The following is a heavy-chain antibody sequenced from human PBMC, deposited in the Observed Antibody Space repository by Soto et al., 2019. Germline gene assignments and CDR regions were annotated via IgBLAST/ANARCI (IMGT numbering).Heavy chain of an antibody. CDR1: GFTFSSYA. CDR3: XXXXXXXXXXXXXXXXXXDV. CDR2: XXGSGGST. Sequence: EVQLLESGGGLVQPGGSLRLSCAASGFTFSSYAMSWVRQAPGKXLXXXXXXXGSGGSTYYADSVKGRFTIXRDNXXXXXXXXXXXXXXXXXXXXXXXXXXXXXXXXXXXXXXXXDVWGKGTTVTVSS. J-gene: IGHJ6*04. V-gene: IGHV3-23*01.